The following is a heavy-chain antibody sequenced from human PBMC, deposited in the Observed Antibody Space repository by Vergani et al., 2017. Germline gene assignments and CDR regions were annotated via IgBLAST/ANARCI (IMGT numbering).Heavy chain of an antibody. CDR2: IIPIFGTA. Sequence: QVQLVQSGAEVKKPGSSVKVSCKASGGTFSSYAISWVRQAPGQGLEWMGGIIPIFGTANYAQKFQGRDTITTDESTSTAYMGLSSLRSEDTAVYYCAGASCCGGGSCYCDYYYYMDVWGKGTTVTVSS. D-gene: IGHD2-15*01. CDR3: AGASCCGGGSCYCDYYYYMDV. V-gene: IGHV1-69*05. CDR1: GGTFSSYA. J-gene: IGHJ6*03.